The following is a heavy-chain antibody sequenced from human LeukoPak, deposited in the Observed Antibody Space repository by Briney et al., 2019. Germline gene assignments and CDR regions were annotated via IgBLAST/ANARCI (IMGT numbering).Heavy chain of an antibody. V-gene: IGHV3-23*01. CDR2: ISNSGGST. D-gene: IGHD6-6*01. J-gene: IGHJ4*02. Sequence: PGTSLTLSCETSGFTFSHFGMNWVRQAPGKGLEWVSGISNSGGSTYYADSVKGRFTISRDNSKNTLYLQMNSLRAEDTAVYYCAKETSSSFDYWGQGTLVTVSS. CDR3: AKETSSSFDY. CDR1: GFTFSHFG.